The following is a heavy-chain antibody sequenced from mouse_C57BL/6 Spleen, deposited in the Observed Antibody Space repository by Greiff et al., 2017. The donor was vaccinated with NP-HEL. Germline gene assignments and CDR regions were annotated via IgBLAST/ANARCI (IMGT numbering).Heavy chain of an antibody. V-gene: IGHV1-69*01. Sequence: QVQLQQPGAELVMPGASVKLSCKASGYTFTSYWMHWVKQRPGQGLEWIGEIDPSDSYTNYNQKLKGKSKLTVDKSSSTAYMQLSSLTSEDSAVYYCARSTTVVARYFDYWGQGTTLTVSS. CDR2: IDPSDSYT. CDR3: ARSTTVVARYFDY. D-gene: IGHD1-1*01. J-gene: IGHJ2*01. CDR1: GYTFTSYW.